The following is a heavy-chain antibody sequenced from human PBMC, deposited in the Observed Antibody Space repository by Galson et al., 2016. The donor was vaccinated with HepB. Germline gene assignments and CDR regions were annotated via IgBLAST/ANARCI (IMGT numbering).Heavy chain of an antibody. CDR2: VYYSGDT. Sequence: SETLSLTCAVSGGSMTRYYWSWIRQPPGKGLEWIGYVYYSGDTNYNPSLKSRVTISVDTSKNHFSLSLNSVTAADTAVYYCARHGGANWNYVPDYWGQGTLVTVAS. CDR1: GGSMTRYY. J-gene: IGHJ4*02. CDR3: ARHGGANWNYVPDY. V-gene: IGHV4-59*08. D-gene: IGHD1-7*01.